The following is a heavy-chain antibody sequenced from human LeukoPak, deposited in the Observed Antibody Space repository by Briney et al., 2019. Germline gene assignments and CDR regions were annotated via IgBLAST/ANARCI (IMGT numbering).Heavy chain of an antibody. D-gene: IGHD6-19*01. Sequence: ASVKVSCKVSGYTLTELSMHWVRQAPGKGLEWMGGFDPEDGETIYAQKFQGRVTMTEDTSTDTAYMELSGLRSEDTAVYYCATVPAVAGLYYFGYWGQGTLVTVSS. CDR1: GYTLTELS. CDR3: ATVPAVAGLYYFGY. V-gene: IGHV1-24*01. J-gene: IGHJ4*02. CDR2: FDPEDGET.